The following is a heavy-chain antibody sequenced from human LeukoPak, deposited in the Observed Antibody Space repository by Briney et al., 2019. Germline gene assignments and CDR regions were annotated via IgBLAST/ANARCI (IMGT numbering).Heavy chain of an antibody. CDR2: ITYDGSNE. V-gene: IGHV3-30*18. J-gene: IGHJ4*02. D-gene: IGHD3-10*01. Sequence: PGGSLRLSCVASGFTFRNYGMHWVRQAPGKGLEWVAVITYDGSNEYYTDSVKGRFTISRDDSRNTLYLQMNSLRAEETAVYYCAKVRGDYFDYWGQGTLVTVSS. CDR3: AKVRGDYFDY. CDR1: GFTFRNYG.